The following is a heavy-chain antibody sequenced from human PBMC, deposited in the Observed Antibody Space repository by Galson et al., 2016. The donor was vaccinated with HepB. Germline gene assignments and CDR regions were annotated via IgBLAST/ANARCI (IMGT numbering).Heavy chain of an antibody. D-gene: IGHD5-18*01. CDR2: IYPGNSDI. J-gene: IGHJ6*02. CDR3: ATVDTFYHGMEV. CDR1: GNIFTTYW. Sequence: QSGAAVKKPGESLTISCQAYGNIFTTYWIAWVRQMPGKGLEWMAIIYPGNSDIRYSPSCKGPVTISADKSISTAYLPWSSLKASDSAMYYCATVDTFYHGMEVWGQGTTVTVSS. V-gene: IGHV5-51*01.